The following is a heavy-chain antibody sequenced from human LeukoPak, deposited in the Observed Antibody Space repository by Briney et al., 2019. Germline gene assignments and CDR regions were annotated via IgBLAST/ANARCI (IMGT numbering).Heavy chain of an antibody. CDR2: IRSKANSYAT. Sequence: GGSLRLSCAASGFTFSGSAMHWVRQASGKGLEWVGRIRSKANSYATAYAASVKGRFTISRDDSKNTADLQMNSLKTEDTAVYCCTSGDFWSGYRQHYYYYYMDVWGKGTTVTVSS. V-gene: IGHV3-73*01. J-gene: IGHJ6*03. D-gene: IGHD3-3*01. CDR1: GFTFSGSA. CDR3: TSGDFWSGYRQHYYYYYMDV.